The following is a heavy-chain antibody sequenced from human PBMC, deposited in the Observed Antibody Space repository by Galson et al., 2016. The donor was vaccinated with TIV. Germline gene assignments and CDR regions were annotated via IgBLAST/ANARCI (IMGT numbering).Heavy chain of an antibody. V-gene: IGHV4-61*02. Sequence: TLSLTCTVSGASIRGGNYYWSWIRQSAGKGLEWIGRFYSSGNSDYKPSLRRRVTISGDKSKNQVSLTLPSVTAADTAVYCCARASFGSGTYYHYFDFWGPGILVTVSS. CDR1: GASIRGGNYY. CDR3: ARASFGSGTYYHYFDF. CDR2: FYSSGNS. D-gene: IGHD3-10*01. J-gene: IGHJ4*02.